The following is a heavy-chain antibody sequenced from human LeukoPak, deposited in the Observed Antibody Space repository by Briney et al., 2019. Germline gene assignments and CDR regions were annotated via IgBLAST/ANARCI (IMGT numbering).Heavy chain of an antibody. Sequence: GESLKTSCKGSGYSFTSYWIGWVRQMPGKGLEWMGIIYPGDSDTRYSPSFQGQVTISADKSISTAYLQWSSLKASDTAMYYCARVVVAATAHDAFDYWGQGTLVTVSS. CDR1: GYSFTSYW. J-gene: IGHJ4*02. CDR3: ARVVVAATAHDAFDY. V-gene: IGHV5-51*01. D-gene: IGHD2-15*01. CDR2: IYPGDSDT.